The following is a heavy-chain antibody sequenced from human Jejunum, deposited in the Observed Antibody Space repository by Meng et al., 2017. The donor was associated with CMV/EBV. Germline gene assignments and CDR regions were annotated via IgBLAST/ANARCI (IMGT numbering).Heavy chain of an antibody. Sequence: FMSWIRQAPGKGLEWISDITSSGLTIYYAASVKGRFTVSRDNAKNSLYLQMNNLRDEDTAIYFCGNFRTLQWGQGAVVTVSS. CDR3: GNFRTLQ. CDR1: F. V-gene: IGHV3-11*01. D-gene: IGHD2-21*01. J-gene: IGHJ4*02. CDR2: ITSSGLTI.